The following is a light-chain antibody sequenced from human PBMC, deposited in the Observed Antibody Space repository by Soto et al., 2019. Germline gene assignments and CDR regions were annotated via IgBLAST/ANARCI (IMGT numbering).Light chain of an antibody. CDR1: QSVSSY. CDR2: DAS. J-gene: IGKJ1*01. Sequence: EIVLTQSPATLSLSPVLRATLSCRASQSVSSYLTWYQQKPGQAPRLLLYDASSRATGIPARFSGSGSGTDFTLTISSLEPEDFAVYYCQQRSNWPWTFGQGTKVDIK. V-gene: IGKV3-11*01. CDR3: QQRSNWPWT.